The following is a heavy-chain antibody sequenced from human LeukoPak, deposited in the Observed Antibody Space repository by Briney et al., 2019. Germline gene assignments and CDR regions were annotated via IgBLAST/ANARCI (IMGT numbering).Heavy chain of an antibody. CDR2: ISYDGSNK. CDR3: ARGGSGLWYPHDY. J-gene: IGHJ4*02. CDR1: GFTFSSYA. Sequence: GGSLRLSCAASGFTFSSYAMHWVRQAPGKGLEWVAVISYDGSNKYYADSVKGRFTISRDNAKNSLYLQMNSLRAEDTAVYYCARGGSGLWYPHDYWGQGTLVTVSS. V-gene: IGHV3-30-3*01. D-gene: IGHD3/OR15-3a*01.